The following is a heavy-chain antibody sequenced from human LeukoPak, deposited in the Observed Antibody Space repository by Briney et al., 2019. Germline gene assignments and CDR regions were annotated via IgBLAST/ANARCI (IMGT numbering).Heavy chain of an antibody. J-gene: IGHJ6*03. D-gene: IGHD2-15*01. CDR1: GYTFTSYY. Sequence: ASVKVSCKASGYTFTSYYMHWVRQAPGQGLEWMGIINPSGGSTSYAQKFQGRVTMTRDMSTSTVYMELNSLRSEDTAVYYCARNCGGGSCYERVGSYYYYMDVWGKGTTVTVSS. V-gene: IGHV1-46*01. CDR2: INPSGGST. CDR3: ARNCGGGSCYERVGSYYYYMDV.